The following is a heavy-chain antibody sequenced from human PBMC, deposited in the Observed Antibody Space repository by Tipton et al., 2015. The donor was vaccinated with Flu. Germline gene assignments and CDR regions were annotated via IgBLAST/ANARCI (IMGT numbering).Heavy chain of an antibody. CDR1: GFTFSSYW. J-gene: IGHJ4*02. Sequence: CAASGFTFSSYWMSWVRQAPGKGLEWVANIKQDGSVKYYVDSVKGRFTISRDNAKNSLYLQMNSLRAEDTAVYYCASFSGYYYYFDYWGQGTLVTVSS. V-gene: IGHV3-7*01. CDR2: IKQDGSVK. CDR3: ASFSGYYYYFDY. D-gene: IGHD3-22*01.